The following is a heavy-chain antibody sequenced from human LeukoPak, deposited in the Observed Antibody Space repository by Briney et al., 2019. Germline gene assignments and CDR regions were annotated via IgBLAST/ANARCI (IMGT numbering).Heavy chain of an antibody. CDR1: AFIFSDYW. J-gene: IGHJ5*02. V-gene: IGHV3-30*08. Sequence: GGSLRLSCVASAFIFSDYWMRWVRQAPGKGLEGVAVISYDGSNKYYADSVNGRFTISRDNSKNTLYLQMNSLRAEDTAVYYCARVRLAAAGPFANWFDPWGQGTLVTVSS. CDR2: ISYDGSNK. D-gene: IGHD6-13*01. CDR3: ARVRLAAAGPFANWFDP.